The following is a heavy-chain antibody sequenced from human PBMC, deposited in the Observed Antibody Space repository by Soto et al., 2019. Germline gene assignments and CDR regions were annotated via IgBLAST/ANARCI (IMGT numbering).Heavy chain of an antibody. CDR2: ISWNSGSI. D-gene: IGHD2-2*01. J-gene: IGHJ3*02. Sequence: EVQLVESGGGLVQPGRSLRLSCAAFGFTFDDYAMHWVRQAPGKGLEGVSGISWNSGSIGYADSVKGRFTISRDNAKNSLYLQMNSLRAEDTALYYCAKDRGSTRLITYAFDIWGQGTMVTVSS. V-gene: IGHV3-9*01. CDR1: GFTFDDYA. CDR3: AKDRGSTRLITYAFDI.